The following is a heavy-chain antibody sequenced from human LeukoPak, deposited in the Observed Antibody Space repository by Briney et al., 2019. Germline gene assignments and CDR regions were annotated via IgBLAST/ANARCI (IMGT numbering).Heavy chain of an antibody. Sequence: ASVTVSCKASGYTFTGYYMHWVRQAPGQGLEWMGWINPNSGGTNYAQKFQGRVTMTRDTSISTACMELSRLRSDDTAVYYCASEADSSGLVPCYWGQGTLVTVSS. CDR3: ASEADSSGLVPCY. D-gene: IGHD6-19*01. V-gene: IGHV1-2*02. CDR2: INPNSGGT. J-gene: IGHJ4*02. CDR1: GYTFTGYY.